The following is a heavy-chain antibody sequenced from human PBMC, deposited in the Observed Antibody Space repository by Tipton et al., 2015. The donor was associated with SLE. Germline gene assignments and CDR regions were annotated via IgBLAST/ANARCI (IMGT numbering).Heavy chain of an antibody. J-gene: IGHJ4*01. D-gene: IGHD3-22*01. CDR2: IYTDGSRT. CDR1: GFSFSSYW. Sequence: GSLRLSCAASGFSFSSYWMHWVRQAPGKGLVWVSRIYTDGSRTNYADSVRGRFTISRDNAKNTLYLQMNSLRAEDTAAYYCARGESSGYYVDYWGHGTLVTVSS. V-gene: IGHV3-74*01. CDR3: ARGESSGYYVDY.